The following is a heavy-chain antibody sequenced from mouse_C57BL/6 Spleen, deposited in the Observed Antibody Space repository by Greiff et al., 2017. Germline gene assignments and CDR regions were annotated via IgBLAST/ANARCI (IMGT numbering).Heavy chain of an antibody. CDR1: GFNIKNTY. D-gene: IGHD2-4*01. V-gene: IGHV14-3*01. CDR2: IDPANGNT. Sequence: VQLQQSVAELVRPGASVKLSCTASGFNIKNTYMHWVKQRPEQGLEWIGRIDPANGNTRYAPKFQGKATITADTSSNTAYLQLSSLTSEDTAIYYCALYDYDDYYAMDYWGQGTSVTVSS. J-gene: IGHJ4*01. CDR3: ALYDYDDYYAMDY.